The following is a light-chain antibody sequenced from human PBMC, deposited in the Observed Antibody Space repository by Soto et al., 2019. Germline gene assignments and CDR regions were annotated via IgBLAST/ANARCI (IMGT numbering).Light chain of an antibody. J-gene: IGKJ1*01. CDR1: QSISNM. CDR2: DAS. Sequence: DIQMTQSPSTLSASAGDRVTITCRASQSISNMLAWYQQKPGKAPKVLIYDASSLESGVPSRFSGSGSGTEFTLTISSLQPDDFATYYCQQYNSYSPRTFGQGTKVDIK. V-gene: IGKV1-5*01. CDR3: QQYNSYSPRT.